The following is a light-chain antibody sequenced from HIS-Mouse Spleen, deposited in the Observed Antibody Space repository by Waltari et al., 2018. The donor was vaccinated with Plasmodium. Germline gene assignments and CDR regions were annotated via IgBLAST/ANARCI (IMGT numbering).Light chain of an antibody. CDR3: SSYTSSSTLV. J-gene: IGLJ2*01. CDR2: DVS. V-gene: IGLV2-14*03. Sequence: QSALTQPASVSGSPGPAIHIPSPGPSSDVGGYNYVSWYQQHPGKAPKLMIYDVSNRPSGVSNRFSGSKSGNTASLTISGLQAEDEADYYCSSYTSSSTLVFGGGTKLTVL. CDR1: SSDVGGYNY.